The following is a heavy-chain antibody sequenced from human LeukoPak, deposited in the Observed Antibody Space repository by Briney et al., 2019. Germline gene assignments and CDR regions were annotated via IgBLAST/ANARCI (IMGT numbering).Heavy chain of an antibody. CDR3: ATPRRNGDYVLSPPTDDAFDI. J-gene: IGHJ3*02. Sequence: TSETLSLTCTVSGGSISSGGYYWSWIRQHPGKGLEWIGYIYYSGSTYYNPSLKSRVTISVDTSKNQFSLKLSSVTAADTAVYYCATPRRNGDYVLSPPTDDAFDIWGQGTMVTVSS. CDR1: GGSISSGGYY. D-gene: IGHD4-17*01. V-gene: IGHV4-31*03. CDR2: IYYSGST.